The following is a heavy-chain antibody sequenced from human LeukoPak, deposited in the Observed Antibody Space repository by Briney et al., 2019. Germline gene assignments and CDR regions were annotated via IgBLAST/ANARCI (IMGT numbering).Heavy chain of an antibody. CDR2: MYHTGST. CDR3: ARLISSSWYHEVRLGRDY. CDR1: GYSMSSGYY. J-gene: IGHJ4*02. D-gene: IGHD6-13*01. Sequence: PSETLSLTCTVSGYSMSSGYYWGWIRQPPERGLEWIGSMYHTGSTYYNPSLKSRVTISVDTSKNQFSLKLSSVTAADTAVYYCARLISSSWYHEVRLGRDYWGQGTLVTVSS. V-gene: IGHV4-38-2*02.